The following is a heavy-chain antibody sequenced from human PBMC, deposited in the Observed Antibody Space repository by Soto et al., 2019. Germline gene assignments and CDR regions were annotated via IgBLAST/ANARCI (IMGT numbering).Heavy chain of an antibody. V-gene: IGHV3-30-3*01. D-gene: IGHD3-22*01. CDR1: GFTFSSYA. CDR3: ARDSTYVSSGFVCAY. CDR2: ISYDGSNK. J-gene: IGHJ4*02. Sequence: QVQLVESGGGVVQPGRSLRLSCAASGFTFSSYAMHWVRQAPGKGLEWVAVISYDGSNKYYADSVKGRFTISRDNSKNTLYLQMNSLRAEDTAVYYCARDSTYVSSGFVCAYWGQGTLVTVSS.